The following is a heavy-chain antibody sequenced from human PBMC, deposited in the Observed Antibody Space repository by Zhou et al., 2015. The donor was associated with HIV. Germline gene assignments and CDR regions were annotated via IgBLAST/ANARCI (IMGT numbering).Heavy chain of an antibody. CDR3: ARDSTTLLTLLVDY. V-gene: IGHV1-8*01. Sequence: QVQLVQSGAEVKKPGASVRVSCKASGYTFASYDINWVRQATGQGLEWMGWMNPNSGNTGYAQKFQGRVTMTRNTSISTAYMELSSLRSEDTAMYFCARDSTTLLTLLVDYVGQGTLVHRLL. D-gene: IGHD2/OR15-2a*01. J-gene: IGHJ4*02. CDR1: GYTFASYD. CDR2: MNPNSGNT.